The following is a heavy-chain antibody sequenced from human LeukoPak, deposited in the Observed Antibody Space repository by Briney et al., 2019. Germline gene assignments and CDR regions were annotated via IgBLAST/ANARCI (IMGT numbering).Heavy chain of an antibody. CDR1: GYTFTGYY. V-gene: IGHV1-2*02. CDR3: VRGGALYYDFWD. J-gene: IGHJ4*02. Sequence: ASVKVSCRASGYTFTGYYMHWVRQAPGQGLEWMGWINPNSGGTNYAQEFQGRVTMTRDTSISTAYMELSRLTSDDTAVYYCVRGGALYYDFWDWGQGTLVTVSS. D-gene: IGHD3-3*01. CDR2: INPNSGGT.